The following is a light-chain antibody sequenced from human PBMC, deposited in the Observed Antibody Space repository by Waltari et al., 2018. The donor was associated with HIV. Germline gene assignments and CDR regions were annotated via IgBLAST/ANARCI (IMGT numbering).Light chain of an antibody. CDR2: SDH. J-gene: IGLJ1*01. CDR1: TSNIGSTS. V-gene: IGLV1-44*01. CDR3: AAWDDRLKGFYV. Sequence: QSVLTQPPSASWTPGQTVTIPCSGSTSNIGSTSVSSYQPFPGTAPKLLIYSDHQRPSGVPDRFSGSKSGTSASLAINGLQSKDDADYYCAAWDDRLKGFYVFGTGTKVSVL.